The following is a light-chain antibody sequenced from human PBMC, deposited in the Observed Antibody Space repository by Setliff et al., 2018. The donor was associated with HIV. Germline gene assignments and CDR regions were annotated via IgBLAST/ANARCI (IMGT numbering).Light chain of an antibody. J-gene: IGKJ4*01. CDR1: PSLGSNS. CDR3: QQYDSSPLT. CDR2: GAS. Sequence: EIVLTQSPGTLSLSPGQRVTLSCRASPSLGSNSLAWYQQIPSQTPRLLIYGASSRANGIPDRFSGSGSGTDFTLTIRRLEPEDFAVYYCQQYDSSPLTFGGGTKVDIK. V-gene: IGKV3-20*01.